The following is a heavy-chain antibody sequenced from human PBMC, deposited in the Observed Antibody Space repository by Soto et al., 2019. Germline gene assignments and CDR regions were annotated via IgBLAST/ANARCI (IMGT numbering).Heavy chain of an antibody. Sequence: VGSLRLSCAASGFTFSSYAMSWVRQAPGKGLEWVSAISGSGGSTYYADSVKGRFTISRDNSKNTLYLQMNSLRAEDTAVYYCAAEASYYGSGSYYLTWGQGTLVTVSS. V-gene: IGHV3-23*01. J-gene: IGHJ5*02. CDR3: AAEASYYGSGSYYLT. D-gene: IGHD3-10*01. CDR2: ISGSGGST. CDR1: GFTFSSYA.